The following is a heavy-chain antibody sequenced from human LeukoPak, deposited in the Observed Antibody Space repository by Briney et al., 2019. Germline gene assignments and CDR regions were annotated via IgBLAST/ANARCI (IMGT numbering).Heavy chain of an antibody. CDR2: IYYSGST. CDR1: GGSISSGDYY. CDR3: ASYKLSTVTTYFDY. V-gene: IGHV4-30-4*08. D-gene: IGHD4-17*01. Sequence: SETLSLTCTVSGGSISSGDYYWSWIRQPPGKGLEWIGYIYYSGSTYYNPSLKSRVTISVDTSKNQFSLKLSSVTAADTAVYYCASYKLSTVTTYFDYWGQGTLVTVSS. J-gene: IGHJ4*02.